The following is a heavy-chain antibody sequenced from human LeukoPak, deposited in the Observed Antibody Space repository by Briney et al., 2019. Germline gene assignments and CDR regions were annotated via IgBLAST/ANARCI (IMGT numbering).Heavy chain of an antibody. J-gene: IGHJ4*02. CDR3: AKGPGIQLWPGVDY. D-gene: IGHD5-18*01. CDR2: ITGPGGST. V-gene: IGHV3-23*01. Sequence: GGSLRLSCAASGFTFSNYAMSWVRQAPGKGLHWVSTITGPGGSTYSADSVKGRFTISRDNSKNTLYLQMNSLRAEDTAVYYCAKGPGIQLWPGVDYWGQGTLVTVSS. CDR1: GFTFSNYA.